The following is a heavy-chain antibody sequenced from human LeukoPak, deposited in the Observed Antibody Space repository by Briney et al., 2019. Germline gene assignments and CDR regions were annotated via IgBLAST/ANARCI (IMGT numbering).Heavy chain of an antibody. CDR2: IYNSGST. V-gene: IGHV4-59*12. Sequence: PSETLSLTCTVSGGSISSYFWTWIRQPPGKGLEWIGYIYNSGSTNYNPSLKSRVTILVDTSKNQFSLKLSSVTAADTAVYYCARLRPINKNYDILTGWGRGYYYYYYMDVWGKGTTVTISS. CDR3: ARLRPINKNYDILTGWGRGYYYYYYMDV. CDR1: GGSISSYF. D-gene: IGHD3-9*01. J-gene: IGHJ6*03.